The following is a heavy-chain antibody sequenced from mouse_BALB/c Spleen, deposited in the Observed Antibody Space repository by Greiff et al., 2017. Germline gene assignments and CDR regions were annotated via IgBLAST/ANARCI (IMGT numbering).Heavy chain of an antibody. CDR3: AITTVVARAMDY. V-gene: IGHV1S81*02. Sequence: QVQLKQPGAELVKPGASVKLSCKASGYTFTSYWMHWVKQRPGQGLEWIGEINPSNGRTNYNEKFKSKATLTVDKSSSTAYMQLSSLTSEDSAVYYCAITTVVARAMDYWGQGTSVTVSS. D-gene: IGHD1-1*01. J-gene: IGHJ4*01. CDR2: INPSNGRT. CDR1: GYTFTSYW.